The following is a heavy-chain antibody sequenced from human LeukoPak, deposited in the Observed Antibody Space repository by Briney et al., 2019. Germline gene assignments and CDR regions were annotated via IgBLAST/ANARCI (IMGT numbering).Heavy chain of an antibody. V-gene: IGHV1-69*04. J-gene: IGHJ6*02. D-gene: IGHD6-13*01. CDR1: GGTLSSYT. CDR3: ARDSRDKAAAGTSDGHYGMDV. Sequence: SVKVSCKASGGTLSSYTISWVRQAPGQGLEWMGTIIPILGIANYAQKFQGRVTITADKSTSTAYMELSSLRSEDTAVYYCARDSRDKAAAGTSDGHYGMDVWGQGTTVTVSS. CDR2: IIPILGIA.